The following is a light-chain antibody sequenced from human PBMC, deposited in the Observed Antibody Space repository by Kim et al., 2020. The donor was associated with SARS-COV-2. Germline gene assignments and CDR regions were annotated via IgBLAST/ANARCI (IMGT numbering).Light chain of an antibody. CDR2: AAS. CDR3: QQRNSTPLT. J-gene: IGKJ4*01. Sequence: GDRVTITCRASQSISSYLDWYQQKPGKAPKLLIYAASSLQSGVPSRFSGSGSGTDFTLTISSLQPEDFATYYCQQRNSTPLTFGGGTKVDIK. CDR1: QSISSY. V-gene: IGKV1-39*01.